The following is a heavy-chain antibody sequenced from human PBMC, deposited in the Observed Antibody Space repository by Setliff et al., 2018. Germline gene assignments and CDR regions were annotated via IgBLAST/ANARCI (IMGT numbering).Heavy chain of an antibody. J-gene: IGHJ6*02. CDR3: ARMMVRGVIRCYYYGMDV. CDR1: GFSLRNARMD. CDR2: IFSNDEK. D-gene: IGHD3-10*01. V-gene: IGHV2-26*01. Sequence: ESGPTLVNPTETLTLTCTVSGFSLRNARMDVSWIRQPPGKALEWLANIFSNDEKSYSTSLKSRLTNSKDTSKSHVVLTMTNRDPVDTATYYCARMMVRGVIRCYYYGMDVWGQGTTVTVSS.